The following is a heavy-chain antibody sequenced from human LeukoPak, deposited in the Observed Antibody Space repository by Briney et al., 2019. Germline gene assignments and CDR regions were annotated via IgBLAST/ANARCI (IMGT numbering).Heavy chain of an antibody. Sequence: SETLSLTCTVSGGSISSHYWSWIRQPPGKGLEWIGYIYYSGSTNYNPSLKSRVTISVDTSKNQVSLKMSSVTAADTAVYYCVRTARVFDYWGQGILVTVSS. CDR1: GGSISSHY. V-gene: IGHV4-59*08. J-gene: IGHJ4*02. CDR3: VRTARVFDY. CDR2: IYYSGST. D-gene: IGHD5-18*01.